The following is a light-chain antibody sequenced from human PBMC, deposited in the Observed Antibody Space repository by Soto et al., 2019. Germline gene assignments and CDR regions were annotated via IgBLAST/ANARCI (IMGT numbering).Light chain of an antibody. Sequence: QSVLTQPPSVSGTPGQWVTISCSGSSSSIGSNTVNWYQQLPGTAPRLLIYSNDQRPSGVPDRFSGSKSGTSASLAISGLQSEDEADYYCAAWDDSLNAYVFGTGTKVTVL. J-gene: IGLJ1*01. CDR2: SND. V-gene: IGLV1-44*01. CDR1: SSSIGSNT. CDR3: AAWDDSLNAYV.